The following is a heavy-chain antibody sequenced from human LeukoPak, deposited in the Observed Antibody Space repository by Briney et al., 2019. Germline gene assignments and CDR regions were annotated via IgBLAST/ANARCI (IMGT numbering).Heavy chain of an antibody. CDR1: GYSFTSYW. V-gene: IGHV5-51*01. CDR3: ARCPEDIVVVPAAVDY. D-gene: IGHD2-2*01. Sequence: KISCKGSGYSFTSYWIGWVRQMPGKGLEWMGIIYPGDSDTRYSPSFQGQVTISADKSISTAYLQWSSLKASDTAMYYCARCPEDIVVVPAAVDYWGQGTLVTVSS. J-gene: IGHJ4*02. CDR2: IYPGDSDT.